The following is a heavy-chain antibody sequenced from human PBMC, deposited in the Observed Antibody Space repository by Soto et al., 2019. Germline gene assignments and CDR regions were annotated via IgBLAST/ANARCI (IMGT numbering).Heavy chain of an antibody. V-gene: IGHV1-69*01. CDR3: ARGFTMVRGVIIPHYYGMDV. D-gene: IGHD3-10*01. CDR1: GGTFSSYA. CDR2: IIPIFGTA. Sequence: QVQLVQSGAEVKKPGSSVKVSCKASGGTFSSYAISWVRQAPGQGLEWMGGIIPIFGTANYAQKFQGRVTITADESTSPAYMELSSLRSEDTAVYYCARGFTMVRGVIIPHYYGMDVWGQGTTVTVSS. J-gene: IGHJ6*02.